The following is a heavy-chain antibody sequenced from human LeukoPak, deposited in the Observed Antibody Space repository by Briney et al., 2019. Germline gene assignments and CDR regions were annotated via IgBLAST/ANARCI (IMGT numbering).Heavy chain of an antibody. CDR3: AKEGDEFRGYLDV. Sequence: PGGSLRLSRAASVFTFSRLGMQCVRQAPGKGLEWVAVIHNDGTQGQYGDSVKGRFTISKDNSQSTLYLQMNNLRDDDTAVYYCAKEGDEFRGYLDVWGKGTTVTVSS. D-gene: IGHD2-21*02. V-gene: IGHV3-30*02. CDR1: VFTFSRLG. J-gene: IGHJ6*03. CDR2: IHNDGTQG.